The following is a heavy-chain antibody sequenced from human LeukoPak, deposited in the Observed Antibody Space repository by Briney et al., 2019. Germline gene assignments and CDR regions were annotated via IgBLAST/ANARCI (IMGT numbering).Heavy chain of an antibody. D-gene: IGHD2-2*01. CDR1: GYSFTTYW. J-gene: IGHJ4*02. CDR2: IYPGDSDT. CDR3: ARRQGCSSTSCLPDS. Sequence: GESLKISCRGSGYSFTTYWIGWVRQMPGKGLEWMGIIYPGDSDTRYSPSFQGQVTMSADKSINTAYLQWSSLQASDTAMYYCARRQGCSSTSCLPDSWGQGTLVTVSS. V-gene: IGHV5-51*01.